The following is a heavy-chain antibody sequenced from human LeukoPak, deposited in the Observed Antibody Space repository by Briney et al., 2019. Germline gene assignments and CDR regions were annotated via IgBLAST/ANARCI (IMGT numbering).Heavy chain of an antibody. D-gene: IGHD4-23*01. CDR3: ARGIPDYGGNPLDY. V-gene: IGHV1-69*04. J-gene: IGHJ4*02. CDR2: IIPILGIA. Sequence: SVKVSCKASGGTFSSYAISWVRQAPGQGLEWMGRIIPILGIANYAQKFQGRVTITADKSTSTAYMELSSLRSEDTAVYYCARGIPDYGGNPLDYWGQGTLVTVSS. CDR1: GGTFSSYA.